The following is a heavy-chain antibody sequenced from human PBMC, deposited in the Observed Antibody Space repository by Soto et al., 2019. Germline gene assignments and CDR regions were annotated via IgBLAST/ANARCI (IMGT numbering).Heavy chain of an antibody. V-gene: IGHV3-30*18. CDR2: ISYDGSNK. J-gene: IGHJ4*02. D-gene: IGHD6-19*01. CDR3: AKELDGSGWALDY. Sequence: GGSLRLSRAASGFTFSSYGMHWVRQAPGKGLEWVAVISYDGSNKYYADSVKGRFTISRDNSKNTLYLQMNSLRAEDTAVYYCAKELDGSGWALDYWGQGTLVTVSS. CDR1: GFTFSSYG.